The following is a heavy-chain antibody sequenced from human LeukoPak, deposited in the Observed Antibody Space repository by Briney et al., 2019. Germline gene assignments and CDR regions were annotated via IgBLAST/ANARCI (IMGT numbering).Heavy chain of an antibody. Sequence: SETLSLICAVSGGSISSSNWWSWVRQPPGKGLEWIGEIYHSGSTNYNPSLKSRVTISVDKSKNQFSLKLSSVTAADTAVYYCARDRAYSSSWPYYYYGMDVWGKGTTVTVSS. CDR3: ARDRAYSSSWPYYYYGMDV. V-gene: IGHV4-4*02. D-gene: IGHD6-13*01. J-gene: IGHJ6*04. CDR2: IYHSGST. CDR1: GGSISSSNW.